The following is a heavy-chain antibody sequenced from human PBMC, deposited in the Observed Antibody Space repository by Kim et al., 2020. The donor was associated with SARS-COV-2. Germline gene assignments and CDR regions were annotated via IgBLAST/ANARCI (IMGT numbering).Heavy chain of an antibody. Sequence: GESLKISCKGSGYSFTSYWIGWVRQMPGKGLEWMGIIYPGDSDTRYSPSFQGQVTISADKSISTAYLQWSSLTASDTAMYYCARIRLGYCSSTSCYGVDPNYYYMDVWGKGTTVTVSS. V-gene: IGHV5-51*01. CDR2: IYPGDSDT. CDR3: ARIRLGYCSSTSCYGVDPNYYYMDV. D-gene: IGHD2-2*01. J-gene: IGHJ6*03. CDR1: GYSFTSYW.